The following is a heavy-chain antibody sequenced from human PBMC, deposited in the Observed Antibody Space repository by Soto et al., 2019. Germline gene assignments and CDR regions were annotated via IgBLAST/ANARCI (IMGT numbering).Heavy chain of an antibody. CDR2: IYYSGST. V-gene: IGHV4-59*01. CDR3: ARGIKGVLINKYYYYMDV. Sequence: SETLSLTCTVSGGSISSYYWTWIRQPPGRGLEWIGYIYYSGSTNYNPSLRSRVTISVDTSKNQFSLKLNSVTAADTAVYYCARGIKGVLINKYYYYMDVWGKGTTVTVSS. CDR1: GGSISSYY. J-gene: IGHJ6*03. D-gene: IGHD3-10*01.